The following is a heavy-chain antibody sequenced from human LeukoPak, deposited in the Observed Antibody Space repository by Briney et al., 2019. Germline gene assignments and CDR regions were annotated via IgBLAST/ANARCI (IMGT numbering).Heavy chain of an antibody. CDR1: GGSFSGYY. Sequence: SETLSLTCAVYGGSFSGYYWSWIRQPPGKGLEWIGEINHSGSTNYNSSLKSRVTISVDTSKNQFSLKLSSVTAADTAVYYCAGGGDGSGPHPGYWGQGTLVTVSS. D-gene: IGHD3-10*01. V-gene: IGHV4-34*01. CDR2: INHSGST. CDR3: AGGGDGSGPHPGY. J-gene: IGHJ4*02.